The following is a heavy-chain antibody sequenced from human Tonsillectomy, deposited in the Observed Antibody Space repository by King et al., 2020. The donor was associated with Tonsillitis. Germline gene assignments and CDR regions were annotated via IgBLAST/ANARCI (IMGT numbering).Heavy chain of an antibody. Sequence: HVQLVESGGGVVQPGRSLRLSCAASGFTFSSYAMHWVRQAPGKGLEWVAVISYDGSNKYYADSVKGRFTISRDNSKNTLYLQMNRLRAEDTAVYYCARDYLPLYYYDSSGISHGGQGTLVTVSS. CDR3: ARDYLPLYYYDSSGISH. J-gene: IGHJ4*02. CDR2: ISYDGSNK. CDR1: GFTFSSYA. V-gene: IGHV3-30*04. D-gene: IGHD3-22*01.